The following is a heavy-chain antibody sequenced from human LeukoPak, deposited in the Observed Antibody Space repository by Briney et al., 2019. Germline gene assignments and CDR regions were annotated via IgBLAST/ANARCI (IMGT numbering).Heavy chain of an antibody. D-gene: IGHD2-2*02. CDR3: AKSAKDYCSSNSCYKFDY. CDR2: ISSSGAGT. CDR1: GFTFSNYA. V-gene: IGHV3-23*01. J-gene: IGHJ4*02. Sequence: GGSLRLSCAASGFTFSNYAMSWVRQAPGKGLEWVSGISSSGAGTYYADSVKGRFTISRDNSKNTLYLQMNSLRAEDTAVYYCAKSAKDYCSSNSCYKFDYWGQGTLVTVSS.